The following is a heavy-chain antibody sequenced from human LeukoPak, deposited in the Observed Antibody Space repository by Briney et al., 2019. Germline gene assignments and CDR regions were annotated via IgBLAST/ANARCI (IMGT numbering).Heavy chain of an antibody. CDR2: IKHDGCEK. CDR3: ASCIYSTPDAFDI. V-gene: IGHV3-7*01. J-gene: IGHJ3*02. CDR1: GFNINRFW. D-gene: IGHD2/OR15-2a*01. Sequence: PGGSLRLSCAASGFNINRFWMTWVRQAPGKGLEWVANIKHDGCEKYYVDSVTGRFTISRDNAKDSLFLQMNDLRAEDTAIYYCASCIYSTPDAFDIWGQGTMVAVSS.